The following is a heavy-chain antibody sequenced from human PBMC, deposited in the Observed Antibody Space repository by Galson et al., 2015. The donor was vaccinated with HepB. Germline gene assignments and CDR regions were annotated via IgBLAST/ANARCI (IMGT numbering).Heavy chain of an antibody. J-gene: IGHJ4*02. CDR2: ISGSGGST. V-gene: IGHV3-23*01. CDR1: GFTFSSYA. D-gene: IGHD6-13*01. CDR3: AKDLADSSRGFDY. Sequence: SLRLSCAASGFTFSSYAMSWVRQAPGKGLEWVSAISGSGGSTYYADSVKGRFTISRDNSKNTLYLQMNSLRAEDTAVYYCAKDLADSSRGFDYWGQGTLVTVSS.